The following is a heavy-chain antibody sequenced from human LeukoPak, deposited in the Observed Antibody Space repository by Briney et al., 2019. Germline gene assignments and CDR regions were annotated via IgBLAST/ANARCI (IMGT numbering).Heavy chain of an antibody. D-gene: IGHD6-13*01. J-gene: IGHJ6*02. CDR1: GFTFSSYW. CDR2: IKQDGSEK. Sequence: GGSLRLSCAASGFTFSSYWMSWVRQAPGKGLEWVANIKQDGSEKYYVDSVKGRFTISRDNAKNSLYLQMNILRAEDTAVYYCARTLGIAAAGNYYYGMDVWGQGTTVTVSS. CDR3: ARTLGIAAAGNYYYGMDV. V-gene: IGHV3-7*01.